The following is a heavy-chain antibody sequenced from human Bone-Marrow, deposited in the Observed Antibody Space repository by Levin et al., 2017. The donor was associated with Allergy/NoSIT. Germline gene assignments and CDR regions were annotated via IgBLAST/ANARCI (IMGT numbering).Heavy chain of an antibody. Sequence: SQTLSLTCTVSGGSISSYYWSWIRQPPGKGLEWIGYIYYSGSTNYNPSLKSRVTISVDTSKNQFSLKLSSVTAADTAVYYCARTDYDSSGYYNAFDIWGQGTMVTVSS. D-gene: IGHD3-22*01. CDR2: IYYSGST. J-gene: IGHJ3*02. V-gene: IGHV4-59*01. CDR1: GGSISSYY. CDR3: ARTDYDSSGYYNAFDI.